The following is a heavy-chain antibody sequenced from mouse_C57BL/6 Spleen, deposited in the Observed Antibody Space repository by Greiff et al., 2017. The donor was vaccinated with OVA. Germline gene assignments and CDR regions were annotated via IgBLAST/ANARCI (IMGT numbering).Heavy chain of an antibody. D-gene: IGHD2-5*01. J-gene: IGHJ1*03. CDR1: GYTFTDYN. Sequence: EVQLQQSGPELVKPGASVKIPCKASGYTFTDYNMDWVKQSHGKSLEWIGDINPNNGGTIYNQKFKGKATLTVDKSSSTAYMELRSLTSEDTAVYYCARPYSNYVYFDVWGTGTTVTVSS. CDR3: ARPYSNYVYFDV. CDR2: INPNNGGT. V-gene: IGHV1-18*01.